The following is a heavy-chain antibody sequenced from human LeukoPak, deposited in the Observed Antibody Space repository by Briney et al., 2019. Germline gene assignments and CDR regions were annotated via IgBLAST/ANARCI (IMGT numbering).Heavy chain of an antibody. CDR1: GFTFSSYS. CDR2: ISSSSSCI. V-gene: IGHV3-21*01. Sequence: GGSLRLSCAASGFTFSSYSMNWVRQAPGKGLEWVSSISSSSSCIYYADSVKSRFTISRDNAKNSLYLQMNSLRAEDTAVYYCARGVTGNYDILTGYYIEWFDPWGQGTLVTVSS. J-gene: IGHJ5*02. D-gene: IGHD3-9*01. CDR3: ARGVTGNYDILTGYYIEWFDP.